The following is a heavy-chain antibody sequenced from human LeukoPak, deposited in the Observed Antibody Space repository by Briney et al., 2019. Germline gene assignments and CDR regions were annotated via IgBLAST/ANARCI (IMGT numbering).Heavy chain of an antibody. D-gene: IGHD2-21*02. CDR2: IKQDGSEK. J-gene: IGHJ4*02. CDR1: GFIFSNYG. Sequence: GGSLRLSCEASGFIFSNYGMHWVRQAPGKGLEWVANIKQDGSEKYYVDSVKGRFTISRYNAKNSLYLQMNSLRPEDTAVYYCASPVVTATAYYYWGQGTLVTVSS. CDR3: ASPVVTATAYYY. V-gene: IGHV3-7*03.